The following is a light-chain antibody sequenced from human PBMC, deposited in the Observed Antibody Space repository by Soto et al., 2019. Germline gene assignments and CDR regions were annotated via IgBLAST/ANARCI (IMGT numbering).Light chain of an antibody. CDR2: GAS. CDR1: QAISNY. Sequence: DNPMTQSPSSLSASVGDRVTITCRASQAISNYLAWYQQRPGKVPKLLIYGASTLQSGVPSRFSGSGSGTDFTLTISSLQPEDVATYYCQRYNTAPLTYGGGTKVEIK. V-gene: IGKV1-27*01. J-gene: IGKJ4*01. CDR3: QRYNTAPLT.